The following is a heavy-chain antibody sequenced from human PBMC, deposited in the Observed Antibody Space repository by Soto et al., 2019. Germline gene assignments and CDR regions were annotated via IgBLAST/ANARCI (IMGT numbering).Heavy chain of an antibody. J-gene: IGHJ3*02. CDR3: ARDKPMVTGYYNPRDAFEI. D-gene: IGHD3-9*01. Sequence: ASVKVSCKASGYTFTSYGISWVRQAPGQGLEWMGWISAYNGNTNYAQKLQGRVTMTTDTSTSTAYMELRSLRSDDTAVYYCARDKPMVTGYYNPRDAFEIWGQGTMVTVSS. CDR2: ISAYNGNT. V-gene: IGHV1-18*01. CDR1: GYTFTSYG.